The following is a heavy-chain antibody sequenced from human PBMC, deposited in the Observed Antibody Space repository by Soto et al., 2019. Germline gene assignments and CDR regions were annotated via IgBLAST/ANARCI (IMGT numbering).Heavy chain of an antibody. Sequence: ASETLSLTCAVYGGSFSGYYWSWIRQPPGKGLEWIGEINHSGSTNYNPSLKSRVTISVDTSKNQFSLKLSSVTAADTAVYYCARGSGGSGIAAAGTIYNWFDPWGQGTLVTVSS. CDR2: INHSGST. CDR1: GGSFSGYY. J-gene: IGHJ5*02. D-gene: IGHD6-13*01. V-gene: IGHV4-34*01. CDR3: ARGSGGSGIAAAGTIYNWFDP.